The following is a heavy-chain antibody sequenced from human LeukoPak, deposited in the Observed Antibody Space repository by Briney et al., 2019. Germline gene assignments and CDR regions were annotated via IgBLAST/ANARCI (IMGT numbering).Heavy chain of an antibody. J-gene: IGHJ4*02. CDR2: FDPEDGET. Sequence: ASVKVSCKVSGYTLTELSMHWVRQAPGKGLEWMGGFDPEDGETIYAQKFQGRVTMTEDTSTDTAYMELSSLRSEDTAVHYCATTTYSSSWYYFDYWGQGTLVTVSS. D-gene: IGHD6-13*01. CDR1: GYTLTELS. V-gene: IGHV1-24*01. CDR3: ATTTYSSSWYYFDY.